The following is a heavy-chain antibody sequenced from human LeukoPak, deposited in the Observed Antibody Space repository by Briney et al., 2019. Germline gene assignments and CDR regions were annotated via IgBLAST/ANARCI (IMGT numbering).Heavy chain of an antibody. J-gene: IGHJ4*02. D-gene: IGHD3-10*01. CDR1: GFIVSNNY. CDR3: ARHRGSYFDY. Sequence: GGSLRLSCVASGFIVSNNYMSWVRQAPGKGLEWVSVIYSSGPIFYTDSVKGRFTISRDSSKNALYLQMNSLRADDTAVYYCARHRGSYFDYWGQGSLVTVSS. V-gene: IGHV3-53*01. CDR2: IYSSGPI.